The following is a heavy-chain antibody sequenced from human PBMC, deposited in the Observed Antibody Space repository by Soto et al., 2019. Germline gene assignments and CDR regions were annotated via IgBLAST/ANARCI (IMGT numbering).Heavy chain of an antibody. V-gene: IGHV4-59*01. J-gene: IGHJ5*01. D-gene: IGHD3-10*02. CDR1: GGCIGSYY. CDR2: IYYSGST. Sequence: SETLSLTCTVSGGCIGSYYWSWIRQPPGKGLEWIGYIYYSGSTNYNPSLKSRVTISVDTSKNQFPLQRSSVPAADTAVYYCARDFCSGGYSYNRLAFWGQRTLVTVSS. CDR3: ARDFCSGGYSYNRLAF.